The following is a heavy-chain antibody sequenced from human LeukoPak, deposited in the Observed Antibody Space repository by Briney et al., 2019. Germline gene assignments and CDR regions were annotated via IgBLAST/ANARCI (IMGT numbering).Heavy chain of an antibody. CDR3: ARFSLGKPYYFDY. J-gene: IGHJ4*02. V-gene: IGHV4-4*02. CDR2: IYHSGST. Sequence: SETLSLTCAVSGGSISSSNWWSWVRQPPGKGPEWIGEIYHSGSTNYNPSLKSRVTISVDKSKNQFSLKLSSVTAADTAVYYCARFSLGKPYYFDYWGQGTLVTVSS. D-gene: IGHD1-14*01. CDR1: GGSISSSNW.